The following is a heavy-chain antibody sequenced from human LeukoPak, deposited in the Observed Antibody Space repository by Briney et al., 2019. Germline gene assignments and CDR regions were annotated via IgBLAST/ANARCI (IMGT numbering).Heavy chain of an antibody. CDR3: ARGPYDYVWGSYRHDAFDI. CDR2: ISYDGSNK. Sequence: WVSLRLSCAASGFTFSSYTMHWVRQAPGKGLEWGAVISYDGSNKYYADSVKGPFTISRDNAKNSLYLQMNSQRAEDTAVYYCARGPYDYVWGSYRHDAFDIWGQGTMVTVSS. J-gene: IGHJ3*02. V-gene: IGHV3-30*04. CDR1: GFTFSSYT. D-gene: IGHD3-16*01.